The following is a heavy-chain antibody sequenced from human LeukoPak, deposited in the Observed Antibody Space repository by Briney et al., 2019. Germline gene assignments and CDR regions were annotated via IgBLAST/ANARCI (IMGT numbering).Heavy chain of an antibody. D-gene: IGHD6-19*01. CDR3: ARPSSGAYHI. CDR2: IKNDGSIT. Sequence: PGGSLRLSCAASGFTLSSYWMHWVRQAPGKGLVWVSRIKNDGSITDYADSVKGRFTISRDNAKNMLYLQMNNLRAEDTAVYYCARPSSGAYHIWGQGTMVTVSS. V-gene: IGHV3-74*01. CDR1: GFTLSSYW. J-gene: IGHJ3*02.